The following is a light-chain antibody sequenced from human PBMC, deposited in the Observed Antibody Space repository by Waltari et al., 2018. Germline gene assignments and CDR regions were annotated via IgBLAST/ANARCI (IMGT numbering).Light chain of an antibody. V-gene: IGLV1-44*01. CDR1: SSNIGSNT. Sequence: QSVVTQPPSASGTPGQSVTISCSGSSSNIGSNTVSWYQVLPGSAPKLLLHSTSHRPSGITDRCSGSKSGTSASLAISGLQFDDEADYYCAAWDGSLYGYVLGTGTKVTVL. CDR3: AAWDGSLYGYV. J-gene: IGLJ1*01. CDR2: STS.